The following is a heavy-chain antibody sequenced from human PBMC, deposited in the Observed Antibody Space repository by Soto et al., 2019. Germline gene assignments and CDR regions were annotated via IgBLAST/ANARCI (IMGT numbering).Heavy chain of an antibody. D-gene: IGHD3-10*01. V-gene: IGHV1-69*06. CDR1: GGTFSSYA. J-gene: IGHJ6*02. CDR3: ARVRYYYDSGRHLDRTYYYGMEV. Sequence: QVQLVQSGAEVKKPGSSVKVSCKASGGTFSSYAISWVRQAPGQGLEWMGGIIPIFGTANYAQQFPGRVTITADKSTSTAYMELSRLRAEDTAVYYCARVRYYYDSGRHLDRTYYYGMEVLGQEPKVTVSS. CDR2: IIPIFGTA.